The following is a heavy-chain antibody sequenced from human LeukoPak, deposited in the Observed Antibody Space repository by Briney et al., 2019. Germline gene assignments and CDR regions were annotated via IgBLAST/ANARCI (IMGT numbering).Heavy chain of an antibody. Sequence: ASVKVSCKASGYTFTGYYMHWVRQAPGQGLEWMGWINPNSGGTNYAQKFQGRVTMTRDTSISTAYMELSRLRSDDTAVYYCVRVRNIVGAIDIDYWGQGTLVTVSS. D-gene: IGHD1-26*01. J-gene: IGHJ4*02. CDR2: INPNSGGT. CDR1: GYTFTGYY. V-gene: IGHV1-2*02. CDR3: VRVRNIVGAIDIDY.